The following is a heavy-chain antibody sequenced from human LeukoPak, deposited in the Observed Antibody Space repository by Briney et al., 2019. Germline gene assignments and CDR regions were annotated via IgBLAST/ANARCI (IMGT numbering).Heavy chain of an antibody. CDR1: GFTFSGHW. Sequence: GGSLRLSCAASGFTFSGHWMHWVRQPPGKGLVGVSRINKDGNSADYADSVKGRFTISRDNAKNTLSLQMNSLRVEHTAVYYCARDPNWNQVDYWGQGTLVTVSS. D-gene: IGHD1-20*01. CDR2: INKDGNSA. J-gene: IGHJ4*02. V-gene: IGHV3-74*01. CDR3: ARDPNWNQVDY.